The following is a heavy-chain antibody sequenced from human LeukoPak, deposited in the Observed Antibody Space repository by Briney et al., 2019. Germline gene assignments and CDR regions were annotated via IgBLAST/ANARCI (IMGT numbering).Heavy chain of an antibody. CDR1: GFTFSSYA. V-gene: IGHV3-64*01. D-gene: IGHD4-17*01. CDR2: ISSNGGST. CDR3: ARESEYATATVDY. Sequence: PGGSLRLSYAASGFTFSSYAIHWVRQAPGKGLEYVSAISSNGGSTYYANSVKGRFTISRDNPKNTLYLQMGSLRAEDMAVYYCARESEYATATVDYWGQGTLVTVSS. J-gene: IGHJ4*02.